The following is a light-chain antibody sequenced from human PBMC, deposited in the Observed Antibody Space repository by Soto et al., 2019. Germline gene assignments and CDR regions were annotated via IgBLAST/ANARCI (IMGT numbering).Light chain of an antibody. Sequence: QSALTQPPSASGSPGQSVTISCTGTSSDVGGYKYVSWYQQHPGKAPKLMIFEVNNRPSGVPDRFSGSKSGNTASLTFSGLQAEDEADYYCSSYAGINNFGVFGTGTKLTVL. CDR1: SSDVGGYKY. CDR2: EVN. J-gene: IGLJ1*01. V-gene: IGLV2-8*01. CDR3: SSYAGINNFGV.